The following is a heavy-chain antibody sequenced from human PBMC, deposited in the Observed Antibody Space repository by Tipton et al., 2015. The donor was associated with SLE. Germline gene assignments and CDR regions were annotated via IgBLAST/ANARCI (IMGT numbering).Heavy chain of an antibody. CDR2: IYYSEST. CDR3: ARHDYTGWGHFHH. V-gene: IGHV4-59*08. J-gene: IGHJ1*01. D-gene: IGHD4/OR15-4a*01. Sequence: TLSLTCTVSGGSISDYFCSWIRQPPGKGLEWIGYIYYSESTNYNPSLKSRVSISRDTSKNQFSLKLTSVTAADTAVYYCARHDYTGWGHFHHWGQGTLVIVSS. CDR1: GGSISDYF.